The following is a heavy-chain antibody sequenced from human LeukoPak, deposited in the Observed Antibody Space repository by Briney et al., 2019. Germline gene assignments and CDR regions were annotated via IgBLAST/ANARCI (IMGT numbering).Heavy chain of an antibody. CDR1: GFTFSSYW. D-gene: IGHD1-26*01. CDR2: MKQDGSEK. V-gene: IGHV3-7*01. J-gene: IGHJ5*02. CDR3: ARDKVVGATWFDP. Sequence: GGSLRLSCAASGFTFSSYWMAWVRQAPGKRPEWVANMKQDGSEKYYVDSVKGRFTISRDNAKNSLYLQMNSLRAEDTAMYYCARDKVVGATWFDPWGQGTLVTVSS.